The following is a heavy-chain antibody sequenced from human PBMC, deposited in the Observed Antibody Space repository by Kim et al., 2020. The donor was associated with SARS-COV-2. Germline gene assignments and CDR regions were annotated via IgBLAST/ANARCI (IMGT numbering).Heavy chain of an antibody. CDR1: GFTFSSYA. D-gene: IGHD3-3*01. CDR2: ISTGCAVT. V-gene: IGHV3-23*01. J-gene: IGHJ3*01. Sequence: GGSLRLSCAASGFTFSSYAMSWVRQAPGKGLEWVSTISTGCAVTNYGDSVRGRFTISRDSSKNTVYLQMNSLRAEDTAVSYCARGGRIMIFEPCGQGTMV. CDR3: ARGGRIMIFEP.